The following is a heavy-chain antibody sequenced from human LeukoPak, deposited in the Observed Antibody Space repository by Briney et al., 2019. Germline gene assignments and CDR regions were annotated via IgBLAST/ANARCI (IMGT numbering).Heavy chain of an antibody. D-gene: IGHD5/OR15-5a*01. CDR1: GGSISSGGYY. CDR2: IYYSGST. V-gene: IGHV4-31*03. CDR3: ARAGPSTIREINFDY. J-gene: IGHJ4*02. Sequence: SETLSLTCTVSGGSISSGGYYWSWIRQHPGKGLEWIGYIYYSGSTYYNPSLKSRVTISVDTSKNQFSLKLSSVTAADTAVYYCARAGPSTIREINFDYWGQGTLVTVSS.